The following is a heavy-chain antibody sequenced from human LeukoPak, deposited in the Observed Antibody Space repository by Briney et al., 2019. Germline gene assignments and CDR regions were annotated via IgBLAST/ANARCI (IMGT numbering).Heavy chain of an antibody. CDR3: ARAPVYSSSEPFDY. D-gene: IGHD6-13*01. Sequence: SETLSLTCAVYGGSFSGYYWSWIRQPPGKGLEWIGEINHSGSTNYTPSLKSRVTISVDTSKNQFSLKLSSVTAADTAVYYCARAPVYSSSEPFDYWGQGTLVTVSS. CDR2: INHSGST. J-gene: IGHJ4*02. CDR1: GGSFSGYY. V-gene: IGHV4-34*01.